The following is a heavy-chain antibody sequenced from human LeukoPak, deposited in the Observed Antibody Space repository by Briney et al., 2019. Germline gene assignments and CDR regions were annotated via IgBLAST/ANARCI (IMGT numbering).Heavy chain of an antibody. CDR3: ARDNSYYYYMDV. J-gene: IGHJ6*03. D-gene: IGHD2/OR15-2a*01. CDR2: IYHSGST. V-gene: IGHV4-38-2*02. Sequence: SETLSLTYTVSGYSISSGYYWGWIRQPPGKGLEWIGSIYHSGSTYYNPSLKSRVTISVDTSKNQFSLKLSSVTAADTAVYYCARDNSYYYYMDVWGKGTTVTVSS. CDR1: GYSISSGYY.